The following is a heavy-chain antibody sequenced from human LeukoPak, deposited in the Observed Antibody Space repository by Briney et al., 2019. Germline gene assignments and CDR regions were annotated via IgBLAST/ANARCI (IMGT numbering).Heavy chain of an antibody. V-gene: IGHV3-23*01. D-gene: IGHD1-26*01. J-gene: IGHJ2*01. Sequence: GGSVRLSCAGSGFSFGSYPMSWVRQAPGKGLEWVSAISGSGGSTYYADSVKGRFTISRDNSKNTLYLQMNSLRAEDTAVYYCAKDAPYSGSYFDWYFDLWGRGTLVTVSS. CDR1: GFSFGSYP. CDR2: ISGSGGST. CDR3: AKDAPYSGSYFDWYFDL.